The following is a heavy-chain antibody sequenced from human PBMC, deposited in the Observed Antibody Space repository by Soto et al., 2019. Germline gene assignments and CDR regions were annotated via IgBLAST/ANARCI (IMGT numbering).Heavy chain of an antibody. Sequence: GGSLRLSCAASGFTFSTFAMSWVRQAPGKGLEWVSAISGSGGTTYYPDSVKGRFTISRDNAKNSLYLQMNSLRDEDTAVYYCARGGAARPDYWGQGTLVTVSS. J-gene: IGHJ4*02. V-gene: IGHV3-23*01. CDR2: ISGSGGTT. CDR3: ARGGAARPDY. D-gene: IGHD6-6*01. CDR1: GFTFSTFA.